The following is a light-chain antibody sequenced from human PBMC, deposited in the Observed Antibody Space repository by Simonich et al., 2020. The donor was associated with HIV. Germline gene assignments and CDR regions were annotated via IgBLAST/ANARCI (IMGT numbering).Light chain of an antibody. CDR2: WAS. V-gene: IGKV4-1*01. CDR3: QQYYSTPLT. Sequence: DIVMTQSPESLAVSLGERATINCKSTQSVLYSSNSKNYLAWYQQKPGQPHKLLIYWASTRDSGVPDRFSGSESGTDFTLTISSLQAEDVAVYYCQQYYSTPLTFGGGTKVEIE. J-gene: IGKJ4*01. CDR1: QSVLYSSNSKNY.